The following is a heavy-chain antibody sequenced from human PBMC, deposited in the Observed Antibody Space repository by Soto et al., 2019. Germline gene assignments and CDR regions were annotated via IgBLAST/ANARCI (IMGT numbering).Heavy chain of an antibody. V-gene: IGHV3-23*01. Sequence: EVQLLESGGGLVQPGGSLRLSCAASGFTFSSYAMSWVRQAPGKGLEWVSAISGSGGSTYYADSVKGRFTISRDNSKNTLYLQMNSLRAEDTAVYYCAKDHRHIVVVTATQAGYFDIWGRGTLVTVSS. CDR3: AKDHRHIVVVTATQAGYFDI. CDR1: GFTFSSYA. D-gene: IGHD2-21*02. CDR2: ISGSGGST. J-gene: IGHJ2*01.